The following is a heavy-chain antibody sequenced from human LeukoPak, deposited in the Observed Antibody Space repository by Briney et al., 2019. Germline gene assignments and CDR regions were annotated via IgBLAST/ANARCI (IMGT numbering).Heavy chain of an antibody. CDR3: ARESSGWYLYYYGMDV. J-gene: IGHJ6*02. CDR2: IYTSGST. D-gene: IGHD6-19*01. Sequence: SETLSLTCTVSGGSISSYCWSWIRQPAGKGLEWIGRIYTSGSTNYNPSLKSRVTMSVDTSKNQFSLKLSSVTAADTAVYYCARESSGWYLYYYGMDVWGQGTTVTVSS. CDR1: GGSISSYC. V-gene: IGHV4-4*07.